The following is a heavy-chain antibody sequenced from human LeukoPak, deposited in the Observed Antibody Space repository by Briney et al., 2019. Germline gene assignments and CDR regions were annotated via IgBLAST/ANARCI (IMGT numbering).Heavy chain of an antibody. Sequence: GGSLRLSCAASGFTFSSYVMHWVRQAPGKGLEWVAFISYDGRNNYYADSVKGRFTISRDNSKNTLYLHMNSLKPEDTAVYYCGRGGEFQLLYGSDYWGQGTLVSVSS. CDR2: ISYDGRNN. V-gene: IGHV3-30*04. D-gene: IGHD2-2*02. CDR1: GFTFSSYV. J-gene: IGHJ4*02. CDR3: GRGGEFQLLYGSDY.